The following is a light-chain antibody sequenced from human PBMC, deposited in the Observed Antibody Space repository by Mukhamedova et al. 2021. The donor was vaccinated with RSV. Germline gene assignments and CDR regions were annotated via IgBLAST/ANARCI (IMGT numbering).Light chain of an antibody. CDR2: GKN. CDR1: SLRSYY. J-gene: IGLJ2*01. V-gene: IGLV3-19*01. Sequence: VRITCQGDSLRSYYASWYQQKPGQAPVLVIYGKNNRPSGIPDRFSGSSSGNTASLTITGAQAEDEADYYCNSRDSSGNHVVFGGG. CDR3: NSRDSSGNHVV.